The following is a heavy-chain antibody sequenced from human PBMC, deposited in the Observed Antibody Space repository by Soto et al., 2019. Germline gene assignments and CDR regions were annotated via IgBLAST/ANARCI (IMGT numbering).Heavy chain of an antibody. CDR1: RYTFTSYY. D-gene: IGHD1-26*01. Sequence: ASVKVSFKASRYTFTSYYMHWVRQAPGQGLEWMGIINPSGGSTSYAQKFQGRVTMTRDTSTSTVYMELSSLRSEDTAVYYCARESHKWELPGYWGQGTLVTVSS. V-gene: IGHV1-46*01. CDR3: ARESHKWELPGY. CDR2: INPSGGST. J-gene: IGHJ4*02.